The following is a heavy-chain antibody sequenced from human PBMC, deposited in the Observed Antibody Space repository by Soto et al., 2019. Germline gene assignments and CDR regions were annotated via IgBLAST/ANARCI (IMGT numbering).Heavy chain of an antibody. CDR3: ASVEQENYGIDL. CDR1: GGTFSSYT. J-gene: IGHJ6*02. V-gene: IGHV1-69*02. CDR2: IIPMFDII. Sequence: SVKVSCKVSGGTFSSYTITWVRQAPGEGLEWMGRIIPMFDIINYAQKFQGRVTITADKSTNTAYMELTSLKSDDTAVYYCASVEQENYGIDLWG.